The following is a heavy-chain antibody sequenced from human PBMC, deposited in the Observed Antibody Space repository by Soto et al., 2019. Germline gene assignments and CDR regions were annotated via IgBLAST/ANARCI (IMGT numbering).Heavy chain of an antibody. D-gene: IGHD6-13*01. CDR1: GGSFSGYY. Sequence: QVQLQQWGAGLLKPSETLSLTCAVYGGSFSGYYWSWIRQPPGKGLEWIGEINHSGSTNYIPSLKRRVTISVDTSKNQFSLKLSSVPAADTAVYYCARGHRAAGRGGDYWGQGTLVTVSS. CDR3: ARGHRAAGRGGDY. CDR2: INHSGST. J-gene: IGHJ4*02. V-gene: IGHV4-34*01.